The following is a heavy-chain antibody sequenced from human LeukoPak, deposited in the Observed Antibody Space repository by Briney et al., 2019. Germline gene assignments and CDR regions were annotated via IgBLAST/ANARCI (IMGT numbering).Heavy chain of an antibody. V-gene: IGHV4-39*07. CDR1: GGSISSSSYY. CDR2: IYYSGST. J-gene: IGHJ4*02. CDR3: ARQEGYSYGYDFDY. D-gene: IGHD5-18*01. Sequence: TSETLSLTCTVSGGSISSSSYYWGWIRQPPGKGLEWIGSIYYSGSTNYNPSLKSRVTMSVDTSKNQFSLKLSSVTAADTAVYYCARQEGYSYGYDFDYWGQGTLVTVSS.